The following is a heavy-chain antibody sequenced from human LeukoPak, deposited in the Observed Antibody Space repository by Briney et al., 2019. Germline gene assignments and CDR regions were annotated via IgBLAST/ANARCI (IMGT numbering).Heavy chain of an antibody. CDR2: IYPGDSDT. CDR1: GYRFTNYW. J-gene: IGHJ4*02. D-gene: IGHD6-13*01. Sequence: GESLKISCKASGYRFTNYWIGWVRQMPGKGLEWMGIIYPGDSDTRYSPSFQGQVTISADKSISTAYLQWSSLKAPDTAMYYCARRLIDRTSWSFDYWGQGTLVTVSS. V-gene: IGHV5-51*01. CDR3: ARRLIDRTSWSFDY.